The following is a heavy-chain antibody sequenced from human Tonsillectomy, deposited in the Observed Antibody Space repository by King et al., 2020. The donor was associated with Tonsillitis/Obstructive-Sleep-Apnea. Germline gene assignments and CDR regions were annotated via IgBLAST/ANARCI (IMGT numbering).Heavy chain of an antibody. D-gene: IGHD3-22*01. CDR3: ASHEDTSGYYGAFDI. J-gene: IGHJ3*02. CDR1: GYSFTSYW. V-gene: IGHV5-51*01. CDR2: IYPGDSDT. Sequence: VQLVESGAEVKKPGESLKISCKGSGYSFTSYWIGWVRQMPGKGLEWMGIIYPGDSDTRYSPSFQGQVTISADKSISTAYLQWGSLKASDTAMYYCASHEDTSGYYGAFDIWGQGTMVTVSS.